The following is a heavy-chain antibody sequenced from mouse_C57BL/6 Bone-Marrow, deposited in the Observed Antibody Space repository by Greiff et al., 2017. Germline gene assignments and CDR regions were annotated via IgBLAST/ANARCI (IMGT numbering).Heavy chain of an antibody. D-gene: IGHD2-3*01. CDR3: VREDGYHWYFDV. V-gene: IGHV10-3*01. Sequence: EVKVEESGGGLVQPKGSLKLSCAASGFTFNTYAMHWVRQAPGKGLEWVARIRSKSSNYATYYAVSVKDRFTISRDDSQSMLYLQMNNLKTEDTAMYYCVREDGYHWYFDVWGTGTTVTVSS. CDR1: GFTFNTYA. J-gene: IGHJ1*03. CDR2: IRSKSSNYAT.